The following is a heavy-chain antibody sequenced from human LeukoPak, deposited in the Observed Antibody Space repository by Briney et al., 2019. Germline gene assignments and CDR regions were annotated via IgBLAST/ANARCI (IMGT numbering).Heavy chain of an antibody. D-gene: IGHD3-22*01. CDR3: AKDRNYYDSSGYYTV. V-gene: IGHV3-23*01. Sequence: GGSLRLSCAASGCTFSSYAMNWVRQAPGKGLEWVSTISASGGSTYYADSVKGQFTISRDNSKNTLYLQMHRLRAEDTAVYYCAKDRNYYDSSGYYTVWGQGTMVTVSS. J-gene: IGHJ3*01. CDR2: ISASGGST. CDR1: GCTFSSYA.